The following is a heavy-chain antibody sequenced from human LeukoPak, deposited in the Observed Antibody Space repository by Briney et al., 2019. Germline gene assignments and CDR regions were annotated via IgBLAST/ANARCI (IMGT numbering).Heavy chain of an antibody. D-gene: IGHD4-17*01. CDR1: GGSISSYY. CDR3: ARARWSGDYGY. Sequence: SETLSLTCSVSGGSISSYYWGWIRQPPGKGLEWIGSIYHSGSTYYNPSLKSRVTISVDTSKNQFSLKLSSVTAADTAVYYCARARWSGDYGYWGQGTLVTVSS. J-gene: IGHJ4*02. CDR2: IYHSGST. V-gene: IGHV4-38-2*02.